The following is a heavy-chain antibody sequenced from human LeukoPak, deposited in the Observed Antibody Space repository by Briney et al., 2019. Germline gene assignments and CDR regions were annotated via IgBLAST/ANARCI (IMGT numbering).Heavy chain of an antibody. D-gene: IGHD5-12*01. V-gene: IGHV4-39*07. Sequence: PSETLSLTCTVSGVSISSSNSYWGWIRQPPGKGLEWIGSIYYSGNTYYNASLKSQVSISIDTSKNQFSLKLSSVTAADTAVYYCARGARGYSGYAHDYWGQGTLVTVSS. CDR3: ARGARGYSGYAHDY. CDR1: GVSISSSNSY. J-gene: IGHJ4*02. CDR2: IYYSGNT.